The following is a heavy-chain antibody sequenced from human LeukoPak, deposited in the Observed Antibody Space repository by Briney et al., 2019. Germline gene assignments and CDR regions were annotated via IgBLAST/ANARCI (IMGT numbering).Heavy chain of an antibody. Sequence: SETLSLTCTVSGGSISSSSYYWGWIRQPPGKGLEWIGYIYYSGSTNYNPSLKSRVTMSVDTSKNQFSLKLSSVTALDTAVYYCARKRSGSYSWFDPWGQGTLVTVSS. CDR1: GGSISSSSYY. V-gene: IGHV4-39*07. J-gene: IGHJ5*02. D-gene: IGHD1-26*01. CDR3: ARKRSGSYSWFDP. CDR2: IYYSGST.